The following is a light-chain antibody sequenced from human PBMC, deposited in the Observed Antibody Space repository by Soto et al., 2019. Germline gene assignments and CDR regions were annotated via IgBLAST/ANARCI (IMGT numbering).Light chain of an antibody. J-gene: IGKJ1*01. CDR1: QDIHNY. V-gene: IGKV1-8*01. CDR3: QHYYNYAWT. CDR2: AAS. Sequence: AVLLTQSPSSFSASTGDRATITCRASQDIHNYLAWYQQVPGKAPKLLLYAASVLQTGVPSRFSGSGSGTDFILTIDGLESEDFATYFCQHYYNYAWTFGQGTTVE.